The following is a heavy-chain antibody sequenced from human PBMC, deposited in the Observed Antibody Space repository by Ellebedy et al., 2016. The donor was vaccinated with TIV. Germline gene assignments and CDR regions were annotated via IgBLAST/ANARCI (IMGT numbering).Heavy chain of an antibody. J-gene: IGHJ4*02. D-gene: IGHD2/OR15-2a*01. V-gene: IGHV3-23*01. CDR1: GFTFSNYA. Sequence: GESLKISCAASGFTFSNYAMNWVRQAPGKGPEWVSVTSGSSDSRDYADSVRGRSTISRDNSKNTLYLQLNSLRVEDTAIYYCAREQNIESYRTSDYWGQGTLVTVSS. CDR2: TSGSSDSR. CDR3: AREQNIESYRTSDY.